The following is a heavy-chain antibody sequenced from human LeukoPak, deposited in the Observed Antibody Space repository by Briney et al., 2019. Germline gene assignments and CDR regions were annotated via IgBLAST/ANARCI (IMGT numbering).Heavy chain of an antibody. Sequence: SETLSLTCTVSGGSISSYYWSWIRQPAGKGLEWIGRIYTSGSNNYNPSLKSRVTMSVDTSKNQFSLKLSSVTAADTAMYYCARHEVRGNWFDPWGQGTLVTVSS. CDR1: GGSISSYY. CDR3: ARHEVRGNWFDP. J-gene: IGHJ5*02. V-gene: IGHV4-4*07. D-gene: IGHD3-10*01. CDR2: IYTSGSN.